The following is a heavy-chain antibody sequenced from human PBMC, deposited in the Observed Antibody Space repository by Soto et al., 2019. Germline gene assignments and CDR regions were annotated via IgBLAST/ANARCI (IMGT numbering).Heavy chain of an antibody. D-gene: IGHD3-10*01. V-gene: IGHV4-34*01. CDR2: INHSGST. CDR1: GGSFSGYY. CDR3: AREAYYYGSGSANYYYGMDV. Sequence: SETLSLTCAVYGGSFSGYYWSWIRQPPGKGLEWIGEINHSGSTNYNPSLKSRVTISVDTSKNQFSLKLSSVTAADTAVYYCAREAYYYGSGSANYYYGMDVWGQGTTVTVSS. J-gene: IGHJ6*02.